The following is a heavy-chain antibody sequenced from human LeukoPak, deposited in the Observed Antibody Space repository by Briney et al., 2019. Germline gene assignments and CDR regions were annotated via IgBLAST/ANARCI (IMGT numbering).Heavy chain of an antibody. CDR2: IYYSGST. Sequence: SETLSLTCTVSGGSVSSGSCYWSWIRQPPGKGLEWIGYIYYSGSTNYNPSLKSRVTISVDTSKNQFSLKLSSVTAADTAVYYCARSGGAYCGGDCYPYYYYGMDVWGQGTTVTVSS. CDR1: GGSVSSGSCY. V-gene: IGHV4-61*01. D-gene: IGHD2-21*02. CDR3: ARSGGAYCGGDCYPYYYYGMDV. J-gene: IGHJ6*02.